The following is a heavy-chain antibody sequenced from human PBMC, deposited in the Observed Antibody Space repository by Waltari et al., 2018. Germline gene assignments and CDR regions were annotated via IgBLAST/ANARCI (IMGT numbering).Heavy chain of an antibody. V-gene: IGHV3-30*02. CDR3: AKDAFGNTYLDF. CDR1: GFPFRIFG. CDR2: IWFDGSDK. Sequence: QVNLAESGGGVVQPGGSLGLPCATSGFPFRIFGMHWVRQAPGKGLEWVALIWFDGSDKFYADSVRGRFTISRDNSARTLYLDMDSLRLDDTAMYYCAKDAFGNTYLDFWGQGTLVTVSS. D-gene: IGHD2-2*02. J-gene: IGHJ4*02.